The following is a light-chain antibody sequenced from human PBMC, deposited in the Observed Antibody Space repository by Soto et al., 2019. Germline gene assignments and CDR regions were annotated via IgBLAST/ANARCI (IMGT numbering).Light chain of an antibody. CDR1: SSDVGGYNY. CDR2: DVS. J-gene: IGLJ1*01. CDR3: SSYTTSSNNV. Sequence: QYALTQPASVSGSPGQSITISCPGTSSDVGGYNYVSWYQQHPGNAPKLMISDVSNRPSGVSNRFSGSQSGNTASLTNSGLQTEYEAAYYCSSYTTSSNNVFGTGTKLTVL. V-gene: IGLV2-14*01.